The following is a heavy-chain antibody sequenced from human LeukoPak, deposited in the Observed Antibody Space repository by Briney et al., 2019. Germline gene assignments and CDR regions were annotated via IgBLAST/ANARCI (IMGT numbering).Heavy chain of an antibody. D-gene: IGHD1-20*01. V-gene: IGHV3-23*01. CDR3: AKDRYNWNGALFDY. CDR2: ISSSSSYI. Sequence: PGGSLRLSCAASGFTFSSYAMSWVRQAPGKGLEWVSSISSSSSYIYYADSVKGRFTISRDNSKNTLYLQMNSLRAEDTAVYYCAKDRYNWNGALFDYWGQGTLVTVSS. J-gene: IGHJ4*02. CDR1: GFTFSSYA.